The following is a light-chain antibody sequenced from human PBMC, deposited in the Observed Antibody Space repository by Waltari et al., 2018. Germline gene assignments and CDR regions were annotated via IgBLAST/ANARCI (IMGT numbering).Light chain of an antibody. CDR1: QSLVHSDGKTY. J-gene: IGKJ2*01. Sequence: DVVMTQSPLSLPVTLGQPASISCGSSQSLVHSDGKTYLNWFHQRPGQSPRRLISKVSNRDSGVPDRFSGSGAGTDFTLKISRVEAEDVGVYYCMQGTHWPYTFGQGTKLEIK. CDR3: MQGTHWPYT. CDR2: KVS. V-gene: IGKV2-30*02.